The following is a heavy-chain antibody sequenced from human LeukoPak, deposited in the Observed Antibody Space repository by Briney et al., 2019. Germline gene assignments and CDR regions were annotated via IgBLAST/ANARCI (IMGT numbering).Heavy chain of an antibody. CDR2: INHSGST. D-gene: IGHD3-22*01. V-gene: IGHV4-34*01. J-gene: IGHJ4*02. Sequence: SETLSLTCAVYGGSFSGYYWSWIRQPPGKGLEWIGEINHSGSTNYNPSLKSRVTISVDTSKNQFSLKLSSVTAADTAVYYCARAPQSSGYYYGVSFFDYRGQGTLVTVSS. CDR3: ARAPQSSGYYYGVSFFDY. CDR1: GGSFSGYY.